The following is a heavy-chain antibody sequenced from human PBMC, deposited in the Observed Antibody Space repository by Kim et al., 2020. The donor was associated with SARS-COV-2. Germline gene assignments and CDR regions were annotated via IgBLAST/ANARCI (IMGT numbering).Heavy chain of an antibody. D-gene: IGHD3-16*01. CDR2: ISYDGSNK. Sequence: GGSLRLSCAASGFTFSSYGMHWVRQAPGKGLEWVAVISYDGSNKYYADSVKGRFTISRDNSKNTLYLQMNSLRAEDTAVYYCARDPVTFGGVPTPVRYYYGMDVWGQGTTVTVSS. J-gene: IGHJ6*02. V-gene: IGHV3-33*05. CDR3: ARDPVTFGGVPTPVRYYYGMDV. CDR1: GFTFSSYG.